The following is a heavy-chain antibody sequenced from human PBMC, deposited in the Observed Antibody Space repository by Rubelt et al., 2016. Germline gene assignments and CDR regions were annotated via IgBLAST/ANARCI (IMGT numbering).Heavy chain of an antibody. CDR2: IYYSGST. J-gene: IGHJ5*02. D-gene: IGHD6-13*01. Sequence: QLQLQESGPGLVKPSETLSLTCTVSGGSISSSSYYWGWLRQPPGKGLEWIGNIYYSGSTYYNPSLQGRVTISVGTSKNQFSLKLSSVTAADTAVYYCARASSTCSRGAPHWFDPWGQGTLVTVSS. CDR3: ARASSTCSRGAPHWFDP. V-gene: IGHV4-39*07. CDR1: GGSISSSSYY.